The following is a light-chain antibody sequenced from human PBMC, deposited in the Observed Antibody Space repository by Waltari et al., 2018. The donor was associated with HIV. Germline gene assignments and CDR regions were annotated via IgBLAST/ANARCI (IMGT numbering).Light chain of an antibody. V-gene: IGLV3-21*04. CDR3: QVWDSGSDRVV. J-gene: IGLJ2*01. Sequence: SYVVTQPPSLSVAPGKTASITCGGNTIGDTSVHWYQQKAGQAPVLVIYYDDVRPSGIPERFSTSNSGNTATLTITRVEAGDEADYYCQVWDSGSDRVVFGGGTKLTVL. CDR2: YDD. CDR1: TIGDTS.